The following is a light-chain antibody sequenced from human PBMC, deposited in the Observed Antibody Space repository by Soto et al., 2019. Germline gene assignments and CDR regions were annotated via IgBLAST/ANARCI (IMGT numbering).Light chain of an antibody. CDR1: QSVSSN. J-gene: IGKJ5*01. CDR3: QQKNNWPIS. CDR2: GAS. V-gene: IGKV3-15*01. Sequence: EIVMTQSPATLSMSPGERATLSCRASQSVSSNLAWYQQKPGQAPRLLIYGASARSTGIPARVRGSGSGTEFTVTTGTLQSEDSAGNFCQQKNNWPISFGQGKRLDIK.